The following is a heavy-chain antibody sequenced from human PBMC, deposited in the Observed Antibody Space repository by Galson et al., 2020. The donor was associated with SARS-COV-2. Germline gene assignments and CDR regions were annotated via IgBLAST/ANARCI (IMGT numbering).Heavy chain of an antibody. CDR3: AKTSPPSIKIFGVAPDY. CDR1: GFNFNSYA. Sequence: GGSLRLSCKVSGFNFNSYAMTWVRQAPGMGLEWVSVSSGSGGHAYYADSVKGRFTISRDNPKNTVYLQMNRLRAEDTAVYYCAKTSPPSIKIFGVAPDYWGQGTLVTVSS. CDR2: SSGSGGHA. V-gene: IGHV3-23*01. D-gene: IGHD3-3*01. J-gene: IGHJ4*02.